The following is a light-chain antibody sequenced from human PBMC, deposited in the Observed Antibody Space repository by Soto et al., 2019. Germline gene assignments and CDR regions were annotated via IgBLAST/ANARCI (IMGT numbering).Light chain of an antibody. V-gene: IGKV3-15*01. CDR1: QSVGTK. Sequence: IVMTQTPATPSVSPGERANLSCRASQSVGTKLAWYQQTPGQAHRIPIYGACNMATGIPTTINTCVSGTEFTLTIASLQSEDFAVYDCQKYSSWLWTFGQGAKVDIK. CDR2: GAC. J-gene: IGKJ1*01. CDR3: QKYSSWLWT.